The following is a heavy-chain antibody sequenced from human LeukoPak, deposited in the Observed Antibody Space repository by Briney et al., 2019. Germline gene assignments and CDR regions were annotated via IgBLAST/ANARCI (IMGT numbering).Heavy chain of an antibody. V-gene: IGHV3-33*08. CDR1: GFTFDDYA. D-gene: IGHD2/OR15-2a*01. CDR2: IWYDGSNK. J-gene: IGHJ4*02. Sequence: PGGSLRLSCAASGFTFDDYAMHWVRQAPGKGLEWVALIWYDGSNKYYADSVKGRLTISRDNSKNTLYLQINSLRAEDTAVYYCAREGPRGNSQFDYWGQGTLVTVSS. CDR3: AREGPRGNSQFDY.